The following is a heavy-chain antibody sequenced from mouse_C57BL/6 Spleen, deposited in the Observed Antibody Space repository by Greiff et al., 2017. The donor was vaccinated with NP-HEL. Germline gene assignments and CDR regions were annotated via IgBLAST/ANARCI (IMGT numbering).Heavy chain of an antibody. CDR1: GFTFSSYA. V-gene: IGHV5-4*01. CDR2: ISDGGSYT. CDR3: ARDRLKGGYFDY. J-gene: IGHJ2*01. D-gene: IGHD1-3*01. Sequence: EVKLVESGGGLVKPGGSLKLSCAASGFTFSSYAMSWVRQTPEKRLEWVATISDGGSYTYYPDNVKGRFTISRDNAKNNLYLQMSHLKSEDTAMYYCARDRLKGGYFDYWGQGTTLTVSS.